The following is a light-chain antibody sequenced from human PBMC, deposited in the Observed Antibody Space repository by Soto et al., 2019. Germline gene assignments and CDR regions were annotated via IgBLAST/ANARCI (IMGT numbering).Light chain of an antibody. J-gene: IGLJ1*01. CDR3: CSYAGSYTYA. Sequence: QSVLTQPRSVSGSPGQSVTISCTGTSSDVGGYKYVSWYQQHPGKAPKLMIYDVSKRPSGVPDRFSGSKSGNTASLTISGLQAEDEAGYYCCSYAGSYTYAFGTGTKVTVL. V-gene: IGLV2-11*01. CDR2: DVS. CDR1: SSDVGGYKY.